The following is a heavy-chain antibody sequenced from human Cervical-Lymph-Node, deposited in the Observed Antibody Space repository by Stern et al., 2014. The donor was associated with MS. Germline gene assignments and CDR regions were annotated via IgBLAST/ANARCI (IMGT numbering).Heavy chain of an antibody. J-gene: IGHJ6*02. CDR2: IWYAGSGS. V-gene: IGHV3-33*06. CDR3: AKDTRTGVMPYYYGMDV. D-gene: IGHD3/OR15-3a*01. CDR1: GFTFSSSG. Sequence: VHLVESGGGVVQPGRSLRLSCAASGFTFSSSGMHWVRQAPGKGLEWVAIIWYAGSGSYYADSVKGRFTISRDNSKNTLYLQMHSLRAEDTAVYYCAKDTRTGVMPYYYGMDVWGPGTTVTVSS.